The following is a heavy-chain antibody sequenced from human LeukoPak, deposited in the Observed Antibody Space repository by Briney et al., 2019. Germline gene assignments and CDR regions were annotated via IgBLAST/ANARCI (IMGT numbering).Heavy chain of an antibody. D-gene: IGHD2-8*02. J-gene: IGHJ4*02. Sequence: ASVKVSCKASGYTFTSFEINWVRQSTGQGLEWMGWVNPDSGKTAYALKFQDRLLMTTNISLSTVYMELASLKSEDTAVYYCARGAAGGDFWGQGTLVTVSS. CDR2: VNPDSGKT. CDR3: ARGAAGGDF. CDR1: GYTFTSFE. V-gene: IGHV1-8*01.